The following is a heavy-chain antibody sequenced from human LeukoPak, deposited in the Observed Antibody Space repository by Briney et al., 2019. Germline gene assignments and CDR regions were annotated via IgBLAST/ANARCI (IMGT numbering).Heavy chain of an antibody. J-gene: IGHJ4*02. CDR1: GFTFSSYG. V-gene: IGHV3-23*01. Sequence: GGTLRLSCAASGFTFSSYGMSWVRQAPGKGLEWVSAISGSGGSTYYADSVKGRFTIPRDNSKNTLYLQMNSQRAEDTAVYYCAKDGLGYSSGWCSYYFDYWGQGTLVTVSS. CDR2: ISGSGGST. D-gene: IGHD6-19*01. CDR3: AKDGLGYSSGWCSYYFDY.